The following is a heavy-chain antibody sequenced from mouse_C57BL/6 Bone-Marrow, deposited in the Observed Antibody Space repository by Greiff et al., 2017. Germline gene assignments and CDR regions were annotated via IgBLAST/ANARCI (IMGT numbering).Heavy chain of an antibody. CDR3: ARERAWLGSNFDWYFDV. D-gene: IGHD2-5*01. CDR1: GYTFTNYW. V-gene: IGHV1-63*01. J-gene: IGHJ1*03. CDR2: IYPGGGYT. Sequence: VQLQQSGAELVRPGTSVKMSCKASGYTFTNYWIGWAKQRPGHGLEWIGDIYPGGGYTNYNEKFKGKATLTADKSSSTAYMQCSSLTSEDSAIYYCARERAWLGSNFDWYFDVWGTGTTVTVSS.